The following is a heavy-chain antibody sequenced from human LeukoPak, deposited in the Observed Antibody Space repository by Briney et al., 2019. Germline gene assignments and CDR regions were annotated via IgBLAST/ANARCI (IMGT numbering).Heavy chain of an antibody. CDR1: GFTVSSNY. Sequence: EGSLRLSCAASGFTVSSNYMSWVRQAPGKGLEWVSVIYSGGSTYYADSVKGRFTISRDNSKNTLYLQMNSLRAEDTAVYYCARDRRYCSSTSCYYPYYYGMDVWGQGTTVTVSS. D-gene: IGHD2-2*01. CDR3: ARDRRYCSSTSCYYPYYYGMDV. V-gene: IGHV3-53*01. J-gene: IGHJ6*02. CDR2: IYSGGST.